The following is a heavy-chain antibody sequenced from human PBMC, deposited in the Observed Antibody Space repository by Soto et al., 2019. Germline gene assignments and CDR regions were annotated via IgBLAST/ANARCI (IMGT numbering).Heavy chain of an antibody. J-gene: IGHJ6*02. CDR1: SGSITSSNW. CDR3: ARRTWGMDV. D-gene: IGHD2-8*01. Sequence: QVQLQESGPGLVKPSGTLSLTCAVSSGSITSSNWWSWVRQPPGKGLEWIGEIFQNGNTYYNPSLKSRVTRSVDTSKNQSSVNLRSVTASDTAVYYCARRTWGMDVWGQGTTVTVSS. CDR2: IFQNGNT. V-gene: IGHV4-4*02.